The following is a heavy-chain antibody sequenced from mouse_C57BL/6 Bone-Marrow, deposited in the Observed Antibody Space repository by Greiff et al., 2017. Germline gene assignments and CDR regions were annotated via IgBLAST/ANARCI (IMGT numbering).Heavy chain of an antibody. J-gene: IGHJ3*01. D-gene: IGHD2-10*01. V-gene: IGHV1-7*01. CDR2: INPSSGYT. CDR1: GYTFTSYW. CDR3: ASMFPYYGGWFAY. Sequence: VQLQQSGAELAKPGASVKLSCKASGYTFTSYWMHWVKQRPGQGLEWIGYINPSSGYTKYNQKFKDKATLTADKSSSTAYMQLSSLTYEDSAVYDCASMFPYYGGWFAYWGQGTLVTVSA.